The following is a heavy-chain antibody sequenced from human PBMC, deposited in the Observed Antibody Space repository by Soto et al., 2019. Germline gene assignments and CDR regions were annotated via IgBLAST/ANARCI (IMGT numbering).Heavy chain of an antibody. CDR2: INSDGSTT. D-gene: IGHD3-10*01. J-gene: IGHJ6*02. CDR1: GFSISGYW. V-gene: IGHV3-74*01. CDR3: ARGIKNIYAVDV. Sequence: EVQLVESGGGLIQPGGSLRLSCVASGFSISGYWMHWVRQAPGKGLVWVSRINSDGSTTNYADSVKGQFTLSRDNAESTVYMQMHSLRAEDTAVYYCARGIKNIYAVDVWGQGTTVTVSS.